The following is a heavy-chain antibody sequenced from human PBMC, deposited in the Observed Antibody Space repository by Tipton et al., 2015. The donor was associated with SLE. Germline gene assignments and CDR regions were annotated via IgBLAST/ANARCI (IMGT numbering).Heavy chain of an antibody. CDR1: GYSISSGYY. V-gene: IGHV4-38-2*02. Sequence: TLSLTCAVSGYSISSGYYWGWIRQPPGKGLEWIGGIYGSGSSYYNPSLRSRVTISVDTSKNQFSLKLSSVTAADTAVYFCARDPPSSYYYGMDVWGRGATVTVSS. D-gene: IGHD3-10*01. CDR2: IYGSGSS. J-gene: IGHJ6*02. CDR3: ARDPPSSYYYGMDV.